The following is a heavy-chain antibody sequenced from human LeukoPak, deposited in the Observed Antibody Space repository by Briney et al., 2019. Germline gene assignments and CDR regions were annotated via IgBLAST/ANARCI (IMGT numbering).Heavy chain of an antibody. J-gene: IGHJ4*02. CDR2: IYYSGST. CDR3: ARVPPGYYDTSGHHYFDY. CDR1: GGSISSSSYY. V-gene: IGHV4-39*01. D-gene: IGHD3-22*01. Sequence: SETLSLTCTVSGGSISSSSYYWGWIRQPPGKGLEWIRSIYYSGSTYYNPSLRSRVTISVDTSKNQFSLKLSSVTAADTAVYYCARVPPGYYDTSGHHYFDYWGQGTLVTVSS.